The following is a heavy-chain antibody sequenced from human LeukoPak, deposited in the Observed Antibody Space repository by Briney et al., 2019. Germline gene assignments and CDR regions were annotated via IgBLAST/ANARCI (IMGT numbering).Heavy chain of an antibody. D-gene: IGHD3-10*01. CDR3: ARGLVKTTTMVRGYYYYMDV. Sequence: PSEILSLTCAVYGGSFSGYYWSWIRQPPGKGLEWIGEINHSGSTNYNPSLKSRVTISVDTSKNQFSLKLSSVTAADTAVYYCARGLVKTTTMVRGYYYYMDVWGKGTTVTVSS. V-gene: IGHV4-34*01. J-gene: IGHJ6*03. CDR2: INHSGST. CDR1: GGSFSGYY.